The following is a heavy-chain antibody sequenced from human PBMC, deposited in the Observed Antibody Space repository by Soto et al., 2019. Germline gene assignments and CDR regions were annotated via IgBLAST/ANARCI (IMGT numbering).Heavy chain of an antibody. CDR3: AKQRAGYGSGSDTYYFDF. CDR1: GFTFNTYA. Sequence: EVQLLESGGGLVQPGGSLRLSCSTSGFTFNTYAMNWVRQAPGKGLEWVSALSGSGGTTYYADSVRGRFTISRGNSKNTLFLQMHSLRAEDTALYYCAKQRAGYGSGSDTYYFDFWVQGTLVTVSS. V-gene: IGHV3-23*01. J-gene: IGHJ4*02. CDR2: LSGSGGTT. D-gene: IGHD3-10*01.